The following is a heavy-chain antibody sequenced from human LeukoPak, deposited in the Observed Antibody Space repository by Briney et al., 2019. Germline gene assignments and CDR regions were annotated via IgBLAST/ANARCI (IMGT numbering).Heavy chain of an antibody. D-gene: IGHD4-23*01. CDR3: ARGGVATAWGAFDV. J-gene: IGHJ3*01. CDR1: GFTFSNYA. CDR2: IYYDGNQK. V-gene: IGHV3-33*08. Sequence: GGSLRLSCAASGFTFSNYAMSWVRQAPGEGLEWVAVIYYDGNQKYYGDSVKGRFTVSRDVSENMLYLQMSSLRADDTAVYYCARGGVATAWGAFDVWGQGTMVTVSS.